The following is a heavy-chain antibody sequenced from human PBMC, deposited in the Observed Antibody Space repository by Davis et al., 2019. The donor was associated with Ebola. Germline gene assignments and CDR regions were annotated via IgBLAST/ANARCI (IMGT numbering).Heavy chain of an antibody. CDR2: ISYDGSNK. Sequence: GESLKISCAASGFTFSSYAMHWVRQAPGKGLEWVAVISYDGSNKYYADSVKGRLTISRDNAKNSLFLQMNSLRDEDTAVYYCARDHDYAFDYWGQGTLVTVSS. D-gene: IGHD4-17*01. CDR1: GFTFSSYA. CDR3: ARDHDYAFDY. J-gene: IGHJ4*02. V-gene: IGHV3-30-3*01.